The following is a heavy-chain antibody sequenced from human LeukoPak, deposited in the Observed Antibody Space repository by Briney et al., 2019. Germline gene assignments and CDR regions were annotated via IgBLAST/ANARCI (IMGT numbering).Heavy chain of an antibody. CDR1: GFTFDDYA. V-gene: IGHV3-9*01. Sequence: PGGSLRLSCAASGFTFDDYAMHWVRQAPGKGLEWVSGISWNSGSIGYADSVKGRFTISRDNAKNSLYLQMNSLRAEDTALYYCAKARDGASLRYFDLWGRGTLVTVSS. D-gene: IGHD1-26*01. CDR3: AKARDGASLRYFDL. J-gene: IGHJ2*01. CDR2: ISWNSGSI.